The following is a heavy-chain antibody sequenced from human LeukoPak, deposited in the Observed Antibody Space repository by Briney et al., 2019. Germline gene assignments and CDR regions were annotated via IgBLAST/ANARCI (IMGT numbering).Heavy chain of an antibody. Sequence: GGSLRLSCAASGFTFSSYAMSWVRQAPGKGLEWVSAISGSGGSTYYADSVKGRFTISRDNSKNTLYLQMNSLRAEDTAVYYCAKVIAPAGINNWFDPWGQGTLVTVSS. CDR1: GFTFSSYA. CDR3: AKVIAPAGINNWFDP. J-gene: IGHJ5*02. D-gene: IGHD6-13*01. V-gene: IGHV3-23*01. CDR2: ISGSGGST.